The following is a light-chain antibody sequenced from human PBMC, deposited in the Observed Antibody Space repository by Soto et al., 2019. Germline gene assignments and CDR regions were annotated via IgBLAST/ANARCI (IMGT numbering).Light chain of an antibody. Sequence: GDRVTITCRASQGISSWLAWYQQKPGKAPKLLIYDASSFESGVPSRFSGSGSGTEFTLTISSLQPDDFATYYCQQYNSYTWTFGQGTKVEIK. CDR1: QGISSW. CDR3: QQYNSYTWT. J-gene: IGKJ1*01. CDR2: DAS. V-gene: IGKV1-5*01.